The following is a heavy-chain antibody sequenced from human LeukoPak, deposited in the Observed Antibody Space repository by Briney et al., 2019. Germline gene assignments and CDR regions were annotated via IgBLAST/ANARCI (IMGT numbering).Heavy chain of an antibody. CDR2: VKSGNYDI. D-gene: IGHD3-9*01. J-gene: IGHJ4*02. V-gene: IGHV3-48*01. CDR3: ARDSDWAFDY. Sequence: GGSLRLSCAASGFTSNTYSMNWVRQAPGKGLEWLSYVKSGNYDIQYADSVTGRFTVSRDSATNSLYLQMNDLKAEDTAVYYCARDSDWAFDYWGQGSLVTVSS. CDR1: GFTSNTYS.